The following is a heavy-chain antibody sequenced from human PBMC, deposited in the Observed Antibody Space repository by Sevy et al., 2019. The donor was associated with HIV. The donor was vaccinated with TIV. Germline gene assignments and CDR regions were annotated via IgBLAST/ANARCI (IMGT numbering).Heavy chain of an antibody. CDR3: ARSYYGSWSYTQRFDP. V-gene: IGHV3-48*01. J-gene: IGHJ5*02. Sequence: GGSLRLSCAASGFTFSTYSMNWVRQAPGKGLEWVSYISSSSSTIYYADSVKGRFTISRDNAKNSLYLQMNSLRAEDTAVYYCARSYYGSWSYTQRFDPWGQGTLVTVSS. D-gene: IGHD3-10*01. CDR1: GFTFSTYS. CDR2: ISSSSSTI.